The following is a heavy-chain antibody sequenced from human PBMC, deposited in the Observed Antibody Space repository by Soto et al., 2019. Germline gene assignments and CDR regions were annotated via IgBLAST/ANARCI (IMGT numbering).Heavy chain of an antibody. J-gene: IGHJ4*02. V-gene: IGHV4-31*03. CDR2: IYYSGST. D-gene: IGHD6-13*01. CDR3: ASRPRRGSSSWYYFDY. Sequence: SETLSLTCTVPGGSISSGGYYWSWIRQHPGKGLEWIGYIYYSGSTYYDPSLKSRVTISVDTSKNQFSLKLSSVTAADTAVYYCASRPRRGSSSWYYFDYWGQGTLVTVSS. CDR1: GGSISSGGYY.